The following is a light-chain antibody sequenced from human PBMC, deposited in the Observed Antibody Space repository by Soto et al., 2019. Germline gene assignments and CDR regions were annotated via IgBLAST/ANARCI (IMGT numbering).Light chain of an antibody. Sequence: AIQLTQSPSSLRASVGDRVTITCRASQDISSSLAWYQQKAGKAPKLLIYGASILQSGVPSGFSDSGFGTDFTLTISSLRAEDFAIYFCQQTKSYPSTFGGGTRVEI. V-gene: IGKV1-13*02. J-gene: IGKJ4*01. CDR2: GAS. CDR1: QDISSS. CDR3: QQTKSYPST.